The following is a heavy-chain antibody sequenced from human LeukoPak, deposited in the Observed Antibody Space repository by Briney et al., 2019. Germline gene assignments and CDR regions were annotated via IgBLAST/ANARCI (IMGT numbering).Heavy chain of an antibody. CDR2: IIPIFGTA. J-gene: IGHJ5*02. D-gene: IGHD4/OR15-4a*01. CDR3: ARDDYGRLGDP. V-gene: IGHV1-69*01. Sequence: ASVTVSCKASGGTFSSYAISWVRQASGQGLEWMGGIIPIFGTANYAQKFQGRVTITADESTSTAYMELSSLRSEDTAVYYCARDDYGRLGDPWGQGTLVTVSS. CDR1: GGTFSSYA.